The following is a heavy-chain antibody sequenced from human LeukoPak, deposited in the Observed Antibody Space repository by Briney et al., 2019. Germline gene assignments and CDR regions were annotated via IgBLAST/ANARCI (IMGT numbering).Heavy chain of an antibody. CDR3: ARGGTYYDILTGYYTAWYFEY. D-gene: IGHD3-9*01. Sequence: GGSLRLPCAASGFTFSSYWMSCVRQAPGEGLEWVANIKQDGSEKYYVDSVKGRFTISRDNAKNSLYLQMNSLRAEDTAVYYCARGGTYYDILTGYYTAWYFEYWGQGTLVTVSS. J-gene: IGHJ4*02. CDR2: IKQDGSEK. V-gene: IGHV3-7*04. CDR1: GFTFSSYW.